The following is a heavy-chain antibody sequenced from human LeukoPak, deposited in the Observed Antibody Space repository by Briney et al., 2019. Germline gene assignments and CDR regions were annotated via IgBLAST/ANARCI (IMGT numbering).Heavy chain of an antibody. V-gene: IGHV4-34*01. CDR1: GGSFNSYY. CDR2: ISHTGDII. Sequence: PSETLSLTCAVYGGSFNSYYWTWVRQTPGKGLEWIGEISHTGDIINYKPSLKSRVTISVDSSKKQFSLRLTSVTAADTGVYCCARVPDIPARPCDSWGPGTRVNVS. J-gene: IGHJ4*02. CDR3: ARVPDIPARPCDS. D-gene: IGHD1-1*01.